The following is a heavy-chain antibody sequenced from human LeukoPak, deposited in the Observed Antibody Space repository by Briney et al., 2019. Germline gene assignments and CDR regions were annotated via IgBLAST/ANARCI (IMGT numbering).Heavy chain of an antibody. J-gene: IGHJ4*02. Sequence: PGGPLRLSCAASGFTFNNYPMSWVRQAPGKGLDWISVKSLSSVDTPYAEYVKGRFTISRDNSRNTLDLQMNSLRAEDTAVYYCAKTVWDSRGRYYDYWGQGNLVTGSS. CDR1: GFTFNNYP. V-gene: IGHV3-23*01. D-gene: IGHD3-22*01. CDR2: KSLSSVDT. CDR3: AKTVWDSRGRYYDY.